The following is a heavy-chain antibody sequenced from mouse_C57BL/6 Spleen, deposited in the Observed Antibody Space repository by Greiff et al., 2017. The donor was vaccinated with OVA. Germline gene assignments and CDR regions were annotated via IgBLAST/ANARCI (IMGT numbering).Heavy chain of an antibody. Sequence: VQGVESGAELARPGASVKLSCKASGYTFTSYGISWVKQRTGQGLEWIGEIYPRSGNTYYNEKFKGKATLTADKSSSTAYMELRSLTSEDSAVYFCARGLFAGWGQGTLVTVSA. CDR3: ARGLFAG. D-gene: IGHD6-1*01. CDR2: IYPRSGNT. J-gene: IGHJ3*01. V-gene: IGHV1-81*01. CDR1: GYTFTSYG.